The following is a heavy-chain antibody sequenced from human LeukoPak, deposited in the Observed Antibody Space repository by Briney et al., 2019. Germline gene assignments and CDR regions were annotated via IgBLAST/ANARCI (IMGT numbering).Heavy chain of an antibody. D-gene: IGHD2-15*01. CDR3: ARGGYCSGGSCYSPYYYGMDV. CDR2: MNLNSGNT. J-gene: IGHJ6*02. Sequence: GASVKVSCKASGYTFTSYDINWVRQATGQGLEWMGWMNLNSGNTGYAQKFQGRVTMTRNTSISTAYMELSSLRSEDTAVYYCARGGYCSGGSCYSPYYYGMDVWGQGTTVTVSS. CDR1: GYTFTSYD. V-gene: IGHV1-8*01.